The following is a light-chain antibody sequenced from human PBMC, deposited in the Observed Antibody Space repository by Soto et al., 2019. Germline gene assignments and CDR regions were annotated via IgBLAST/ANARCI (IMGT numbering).Light chain of an antibody. J-gene: IGLJ1*01. CDR2: GNT. Sequence: QSVLTQPPSVSGAPGQRVAISCTGSSSNIGAGFDVHWYQHLPGTAPKLLIFGNTNRPSGVPDRFSGSKSGTSASLAITGLQADDEADYYCAAWDDSLNALVFGTGTKVTVL. V-gene: IGLV1-40*01. CDR1: SSNIGAGFD. CDR3: AAWDDSLNALV.